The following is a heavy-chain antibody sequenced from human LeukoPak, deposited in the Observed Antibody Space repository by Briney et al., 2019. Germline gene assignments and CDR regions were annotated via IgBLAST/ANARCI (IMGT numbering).Heavy chain of an antibody. CDR1: GFTFSSYA. Sequence: GGSLRLSCAASGFTFSSYAMSWVRQAPGKGLEWVSAISGSGGSTYYADSVKGRFTISRDNSKNTLHLQMNSLRAEDTAVYYCAKDLVYYYDSSPDYWGQGTLVTVSS. CDR2: ISGSGGST. V-gene: IGHV3-23*01. D-gene: IGHD3-22*01. J-gene: IGHJ4*02. CDR3: AKDLVYYYDSSPDY.